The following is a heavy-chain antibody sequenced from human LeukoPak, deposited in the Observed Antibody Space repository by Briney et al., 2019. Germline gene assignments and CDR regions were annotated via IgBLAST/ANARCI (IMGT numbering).Heavy chain of an antibody. CDR3: AKDRVVVPAAIDY. Sequence: GRSLRLSCAASGFTFSSYGMHWVRQAPGKGLEWVAVIWYDGGYKYNADSVKGRFTISRDNSKNTLYLQMNSLRAEDTAVYYCAKDRVVVPAAIDYWGQGTLVTVSS. V-gene: IGHV3-33*06. D-gene: IGHD2-2*01. CDR1: GFTFSSYG. CDR2: IWYDGGYK. J-gene: IGHJ4*02.